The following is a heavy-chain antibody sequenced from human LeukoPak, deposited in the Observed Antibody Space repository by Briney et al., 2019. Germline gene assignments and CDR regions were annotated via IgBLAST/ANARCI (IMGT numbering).Heavy chain of an antibody. D-gene: IGHD2-15*01. J-gene: IGHJ6*02. CDR2: IIPIFGIA. Sequence: SVKVSCKASGGTFSSYAISWVRQAPGQGLEWMGRIIPIFGIANYAQKFQGRVTITADKSTSTAYMELSSLRSEDTAVYYCARDLGNGGSCCLWYYGMDVWGQGTTVTVSS. V-gene: IGHV1-69*04. CDR1: GGTFSSYA. CDR3: ARDLGNGGSCCLWYYGMDV.